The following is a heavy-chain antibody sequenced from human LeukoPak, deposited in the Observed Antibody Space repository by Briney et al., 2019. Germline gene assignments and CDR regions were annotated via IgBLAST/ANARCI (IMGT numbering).Heavy chain of an antibody. CDR3: ATAPRGASDYTDV. V-gene: IGHV3-48*01. CDR1: AFSLNTYS. D-gene: IGHD1-26*01. CDR2: ISVSGII. J-gene: IGHJ6*03. Sequence: GGSLRLSCAASAFSLNTYSMNWVRQTPGKGLEWLSHISVSGIIHYAESVKGRFSISRDNGRNSVSLQMNRLGVGDTGVYFCATAPRGASDYTDVWGRGTTVSVSS.